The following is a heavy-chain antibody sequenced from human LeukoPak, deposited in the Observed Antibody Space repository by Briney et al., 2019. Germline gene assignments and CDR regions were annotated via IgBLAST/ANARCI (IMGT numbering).Heavy chain of an antibody. J-gene: IGHJ3*02. CDR1: GGTFSSYA. CDR2: IIPIFGTA. CDR3: ARDNEGDYGDYYAFDI. D-gene: IGHD4-17*01. Sequence: SVKVSCKASGGTFSSYAISWVRQAPGQGLEWMGRIIPIFGTANYAQKFQGRVTITTDESTGTAYMELSSLRSEDTAVYYCARDNEGDYGDYYAFDIWGQGTMVTVSS. V-gene: IGHV1-69*05.